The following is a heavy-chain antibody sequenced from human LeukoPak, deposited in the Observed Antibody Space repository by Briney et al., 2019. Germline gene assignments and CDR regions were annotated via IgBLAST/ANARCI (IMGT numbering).Heavy chain of an antibody. Sequence: PGGSLRLSCAASEFTFSKYAMNWVRQVPGKGLEWVSGINGSGVITFYADSVKGRFTISRDNSKNTLYLQMNSLRAEDTAIYYCAKDSSQGGDYFDSWGQGTLVTVSS. D-gene: IGHD3-16*01. CDR2: INGSGVIT. J-gene: IGHJ4*02. V-gene: IGHV3-23*01. CDR1: EFTFSKYA. CDR3: AKDSSQGGDYFDS.